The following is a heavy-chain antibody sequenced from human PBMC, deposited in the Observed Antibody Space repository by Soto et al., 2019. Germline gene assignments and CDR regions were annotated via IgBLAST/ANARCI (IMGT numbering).Heavy chain of an antibody. CDR2: IIPIFGTA. J-gene: IGHJ4*02. CDR3: AADRQWELTYYFDY. CDR1: GGTFSSYA. V-gene: IGHV1-69*13. D-gene: IGHD1-26*01. Sequence: GASVKVSCKASGGTFSSYAISWVRQAPGQGLEWMGGIIPIFGTANYAQKFQGRVTITADESTSTAYMELSSLRSEDTAVYYCAADRQWELTYYFDYWGQGTLVTVSS.